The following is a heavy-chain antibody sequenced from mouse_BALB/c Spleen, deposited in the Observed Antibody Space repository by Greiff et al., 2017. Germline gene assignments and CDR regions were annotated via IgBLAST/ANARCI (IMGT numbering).Heavy chain of an antibody. CDR3: ARPTVYYAMDY. Sequence: EVKLVESGGGLVKPGGSLKLSCAASGFAFSSYDMSWVRQTPEKRLEWVAYISSGGGSTYSPDTVKGRFTISRDNAKNTLYLQMSSLKSEDTAMYYCARPTVYYAMDYWGQGTSVTVSS. J-gene: IGHJ4*01. V-gene: IGHV5-12-1*01. CDR1: GFAFSSYD. CDR2: ISSGGGST.